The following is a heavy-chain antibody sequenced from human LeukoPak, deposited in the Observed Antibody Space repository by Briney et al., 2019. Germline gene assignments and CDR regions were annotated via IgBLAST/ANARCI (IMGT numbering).Heavy chain of an antibody. CDR3: VGVAPYGDYEDY. V-gene: IGHV3-33*01. CDR1: GFTFSSYG. J-gene: IGHJ4*02. D-gene: IGHD4-17*01. Sequence: GRYLRLSFAASGFTFSSYGMHWVRQAPGKGLEWGAVIWYDGSNKYYADSVKGRFTISRDNSKNTLYLQMNSLRAEDTAVYYCVGVAPYGDYEDYWGQGTLVTVSS. CDR2: IWYDGSNK.